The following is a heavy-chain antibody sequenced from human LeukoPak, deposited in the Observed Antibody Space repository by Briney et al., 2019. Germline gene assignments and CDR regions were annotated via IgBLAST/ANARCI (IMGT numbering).Heavy chain of an antibody. D-gene: IGHD2-21*01. CDR2: TYYRSKWYN. J-gene: IGHJ4*02. V-gene: IGHV6-1*01. Sequence: SQTLSLTCAISGDSVSSNSAAWDWIRQSPSRGLEWLGRTYYRSKWYNDYAVSVKSRITINPDTSKNQFSLQLNSVTPEDTAVYYCARAEYCGGDCPNPLDYWGQGTLVTVSS. CDR1: GDSVSSNSAA. CDR3: ARAEYCGGDCPNPLDY.